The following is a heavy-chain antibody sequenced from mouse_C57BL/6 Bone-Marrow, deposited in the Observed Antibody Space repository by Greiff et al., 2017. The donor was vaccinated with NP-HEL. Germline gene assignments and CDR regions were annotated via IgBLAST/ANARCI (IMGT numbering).Heavy chain of an antibody. J-gene: IGHJ4*01. D-gene: IGHD4-1*01. Sequence: EVHLVESGGGLVQPGESLKLSCESSEYEFPSYDMSWVRKTPEKRLELVAAINSDGGSTYYPDNMERRFTISRDNTKKTLYLQMSSLRSEDTALYYCARHGRVYAMDYWGQGTSVTVSS. CDR1: EYEFPSYD. CDR3: ARHGRVYAMDY. V-gene: IGHV5-2*01. CDR2: INSDGGST.